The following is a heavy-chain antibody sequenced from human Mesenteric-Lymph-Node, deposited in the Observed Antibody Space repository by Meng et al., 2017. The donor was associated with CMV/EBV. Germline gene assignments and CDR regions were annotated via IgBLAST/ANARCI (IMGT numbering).Heavy chain of an antibody. CDR2: INPSGGST. CDR3: ARDLVRKSDTYYYYYYGMDV. J-gene: IGHJ6*02. CDR1: GYTFTSYY. V-gene: IGHV1-46*01. Sequence: ASVKVSCKASGYTFTSYYMHWVRQAPRQGLEWMGIINPSGGSTSYAQKFQGRVTMTRDTSTSTVYMELSSLRSEDTAVYYCARDLVRKSDTYYYYYYGMDVWGQGTTVTVSS. D-gene: IGHD2-21*02.